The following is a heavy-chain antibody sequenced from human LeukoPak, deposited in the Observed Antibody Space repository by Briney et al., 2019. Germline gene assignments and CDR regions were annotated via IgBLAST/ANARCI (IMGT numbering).Heavy chain of an antibody. CDR2: ISGSGGST. CDR3: AKDLVAVRGPIREGIFDY. D-gene: IGHD3-10*01. CDR1: GFTFSSYA. V-gene: IGHV3-23*01. J-gene: IGHJ4*02. Sequence: GGSLRLSCAASGFTFSSYAMSWVRQAPGKGLEWVSAISGSGGSTYYADSVKGRFTISRDNSKNTLYLQMNSLRAEDTAVYYCAKDLVAVRGPIREGIFDYWGQGTLVTVSS.